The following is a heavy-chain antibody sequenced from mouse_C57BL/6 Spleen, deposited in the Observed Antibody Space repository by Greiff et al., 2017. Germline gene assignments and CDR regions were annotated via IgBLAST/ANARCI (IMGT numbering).Heavy chain of an antibody. CDR2: IDPEDGDT. CDR1: GFNIKDYY. V-gene: IGHV14-1*01. D-gene: IGHD1-1*01. CDR3: TTIFMTTVVDFDD. J-gene: IGHJ2*01. Sequence: VQLQQSGAELVRPGASVKLSCTASGFNIKDYYMHWVKQRPEQGLEWIGRIDPEDGDTEYAPKFQGKATMTADTSSNTAYLQLSSLTSEDTAVYYCTTIFMTTVVDFDDWGQGTTLTVSS.